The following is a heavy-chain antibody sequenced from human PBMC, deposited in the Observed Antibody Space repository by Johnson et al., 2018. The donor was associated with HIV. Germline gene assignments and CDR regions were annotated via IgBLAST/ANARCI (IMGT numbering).Heavy chain of an antibody. J-gene: IGHJ3*01. V-gene: IGHV3-49*05. D-gene: IGHD2-15*01. Sequence: VQLVESGGGLVKPGGSLRLSCAASGFSFRDYYMSWIRQAPGKGLEWVSFIRSKAYGGTTEYAASVKGRFTISRDDSNSIAYLQMDSLKIEDTAVYYCTRDRGIRGSYGGLLWGQGTMVTVSS. CDR3: TRDRGIRGSYGGLL. CDR1: GFSFRDYY. CDR2: IRSKAYGGTT.